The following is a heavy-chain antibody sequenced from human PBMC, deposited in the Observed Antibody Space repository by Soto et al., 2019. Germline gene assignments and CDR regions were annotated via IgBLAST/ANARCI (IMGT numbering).Heavy chain of an antibody. J-gene: IGHJ5*02. V-gene: IGHV2-5*02. CDR2: IYWDDDK. CDR1: GFSLSTSGVG. Sequence: QITLKESGPTLVKPTQTLTLTCTFSGFSLSTSGVGVGWIRQPPGKALEWLALIYWDDDKRYSPSLKRRLTITKDTSKNQVVLTMTNMDPVDTATYYCSHRGYFGSDNWFDPWGQGTLVTVSS. CDR3: SHRGYFGSDNWFDP. D-gene: IGHD3-3*01.